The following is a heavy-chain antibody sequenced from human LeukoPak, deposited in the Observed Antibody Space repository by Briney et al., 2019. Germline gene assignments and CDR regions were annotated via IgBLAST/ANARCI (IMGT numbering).Heavy chain of an antibody. Sequence: SVKVSCKASGGTFSSYAISWVRQAPGQGLEWMGWIVVGSGNTNYAQKFQERVTITRDMSTSTAYMELSSLRSEDTAVYYCAATYSGSYPDYWGQGTLVTVSS. J-gene: IGHJ4*02. CDR1: GGTFSSYA. V-gene: IGHV1-58*02. D-gene: IGHD1-26*01. CDR2: IVVGSGNT. CDR3: AATYSGSYPDY.